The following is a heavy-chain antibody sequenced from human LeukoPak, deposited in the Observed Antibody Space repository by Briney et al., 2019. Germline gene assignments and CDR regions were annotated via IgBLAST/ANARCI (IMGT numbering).Heavy chain of an antibody. CDR2: ISWNSGSI. J-gene: IGHJ6*02. Sequence: GGSLRLSCAASGFTFYDYAMHWVRHAPGKGLEWVSGISWNSGSIGYADSVKGRFTISRDNAKNSLYLQMNSLRAEDTALYYCAKDTGVGSSWSYYYYGMDVWGQGTTVTVSS. CDR1: GFTFYDYA. D-gene: IGHD6-13*01. V-gene: IGHV3-9*01. CDR3: AKDTGVGSSWSYYYYGMDV.